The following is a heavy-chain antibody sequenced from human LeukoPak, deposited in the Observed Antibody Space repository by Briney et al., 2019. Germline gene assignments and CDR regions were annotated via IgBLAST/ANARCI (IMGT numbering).Heavy chain of an antibody. V-gene: IGHV4-34*01. CDR3: ARAASLLRFLEWLLYLDY. J-gene: IGHJ4*02. CDR2: INHSGST. Sequence: SETLSLTCAVYGGSFSGYYWSWIRQPPGKGLEWIGEINHSGSTNYNPSLKSRVTISVDTSKNQFSLKLSPVTAADTAVYYCARAASLLRFLEWLLYLDYWGQGTLVTVSS. D-gene: IGHD3-3*01. CDR1: GGSFSGYY.